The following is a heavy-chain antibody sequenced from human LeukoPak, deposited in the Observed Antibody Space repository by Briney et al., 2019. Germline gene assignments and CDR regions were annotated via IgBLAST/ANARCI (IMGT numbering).Heavy chain of an antibody. Sequence: SGGSLRLSCSASGFTFSDYDMNWVRQAPGKGLEGVSSISGLSTHIYYGDSVKGRFSICRDNAKNSVYLQMNSLGVEDTAIYYCGRAFPPLRTSSAGDLWGQGILVTVSS. CDR3: GRAFPPLRTSSAGDL. D-gene: IGHD3-16*01. J-gene: IGHJ4*02. CDR2: ISGLSTHI. CDR1: GFTFSDYD. V-gene: IGHV3-69-1*02.